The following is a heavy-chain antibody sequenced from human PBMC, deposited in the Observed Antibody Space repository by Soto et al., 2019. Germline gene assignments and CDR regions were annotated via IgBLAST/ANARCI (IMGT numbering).Heavy chain of an antibody. V-gene: IGHV3-33*01. CDR3: ARDGYSITGTTSPYSYYYMDV. CDR1: GFTFSSYG. Sequence: GGSLRLSCAASGFTFSSYGMHWVRQAPGKGLEWVAVIWYDGSNKYYADSVKGRFTISRDNSKNTLYLQMNSLRAEDTAVYYCARDGYSITGTTSPYSYYYMDVWGKGTTVTVSS. CDR2: IWYDGSNK. J-gene: IGHJ6*03. D-gene: IGHD1-7*01.